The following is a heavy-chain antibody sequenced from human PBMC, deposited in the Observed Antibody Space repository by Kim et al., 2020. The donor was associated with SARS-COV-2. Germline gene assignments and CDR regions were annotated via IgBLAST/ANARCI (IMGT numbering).Heavy chain of an antibody. D-gene: IGHD2-2*02. CDR2: INPNSGGT. J-gene: IGHJ4*02. CDR1: GYTFTGYY. Sequence: ASVKVSCKASGYTFTGYYMHWVRQAPGQGLEWMGWINPNSGGTNYAQKFQGRVTMTRDTSISTAYMELSRLRSDDTAVYYCARAHFGGALPAAIGYWGQGTLVTVSS. CDR3: ARAHFGGALPAAIGY. V-gene: IGHV1-2*02.